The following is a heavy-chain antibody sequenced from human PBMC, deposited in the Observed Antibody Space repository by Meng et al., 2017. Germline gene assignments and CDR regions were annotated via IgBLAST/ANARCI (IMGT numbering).Heavy chain of an antibody. CDR3: ARACGRTTMVRGVIPLGMDV. Sequence: ASAMVFCKASGYTFTGYYMHWVRQAPGQGLEWMGRINPNSGGTNYAQKFQGRVTMTRDTSISTAYMELSRLRPDDTAVYYCARACGRTTMVRGVIPLGMDVWGQGTTVTVSS. CDR2: INPNSGGT. V-gene: IGHV1-2*06. J-gene: IGHJ6*02. D-gene: IGHD3-10*01. CDR1: GYTFTGYY.